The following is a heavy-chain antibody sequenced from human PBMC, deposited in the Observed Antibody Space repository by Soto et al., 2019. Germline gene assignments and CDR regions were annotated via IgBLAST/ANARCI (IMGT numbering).Heavy chain of an antibody. J-gene: IGHJ4*02. V-gene: IGHV4-31*03. D-gene: IGHD2-15*01. CDR1: GGSINSGGYY. CDR3: ARCRDAFGFDS. Sequence: QVQLQESGPGLVKPSETLSLTCNVSGGSINSGGYYWGWIRQPPGKGLEWIGYIHYRGETSYNPSLKSRGSISLDTSGHYFYLKLSSVTAAGTAVYYCARCRDAFGFDSWGQGTLVTVSS. CDR2: IHYRGET.